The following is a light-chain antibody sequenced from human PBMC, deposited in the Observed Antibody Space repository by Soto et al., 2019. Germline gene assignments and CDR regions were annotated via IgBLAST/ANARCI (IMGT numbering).Light chain of an antibody. CDR2: GAS. J-gene: IGKJ1*01. Sequence: EIVMTQSPATLSVSPGERATLSCRASQSVSSNLAWYQQKPGQAPRLLIYGASTRATGIPARFSGSGSGTEFTLTISSLRSEDFAVYYCQQYNNWPPDTFGQGTKVDI. CDR3: QQYNNWPPDT. CDR1: QSVSSN. V-gene: IGKV3-15*01.